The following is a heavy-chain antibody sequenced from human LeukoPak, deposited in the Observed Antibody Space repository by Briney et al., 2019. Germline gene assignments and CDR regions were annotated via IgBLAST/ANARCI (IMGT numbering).Heavy chain of an antibody. CDR2: IDPSDSYT. CDR1: GYSFTSYW. D-gene: IGHD3-3*01. V-gene: IGHV5-10-1*01. J-gene: IGHJ5*02. Sequence: GESLQISCQGSGYSFTSYWISWVRQMPGKGLEWMGRIDPSDSYTNYSPSFQGHVTISADKSISTAYLQWSSLKASDTAMYYCARSYDFWSGFDPWGQGTLATVSS. CDR3: ARSYDFWSGFDP.